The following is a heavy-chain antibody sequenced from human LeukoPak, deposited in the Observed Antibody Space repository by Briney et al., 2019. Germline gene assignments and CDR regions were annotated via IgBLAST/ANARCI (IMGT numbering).Heavy chain of an antibody. Sequence: ASVKVSCKASGGTFNSYAITWVRQAPGQRLEWMGWINAGNGNTKYSQKFQGRVTITRDTSASTAYMELSSLRSEDTAVYYCARDRGRFDPWGQGTLVTVSS. CDR3: ARDRGRFDP. CDR2: INAGNGNT. D-gene: IGHD5-12*01. V-gene: IGHV1-3*01. J-gene: IGHJ5*02. CDR1: GGTFNSYA.